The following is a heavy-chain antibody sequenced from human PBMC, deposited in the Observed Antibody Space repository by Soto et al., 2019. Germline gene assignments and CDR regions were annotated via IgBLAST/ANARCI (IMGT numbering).Heavy chain of an antibody. CDR3: ARDRSADRFVQYFQH. J-gene: IGHJ1*01. CDR2: ISSSSAFI. CDR1: GFIFTSYS. D-gene: IGHD2-15*01. V-gene: IGHV3-21*01. Sequence: PGGSLRLSCAASGFIFTSYSMVWVRQAPGKGLEWVSSISSSSAFIYYADSVKGRFTISRDNAQNSLYLQMNSLTSEDTAVYYCARDRSADRFVQYFQHWGPGTLVTSPQ.